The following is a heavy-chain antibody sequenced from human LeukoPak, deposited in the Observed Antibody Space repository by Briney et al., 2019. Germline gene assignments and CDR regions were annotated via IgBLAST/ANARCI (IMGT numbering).Heavy chain of an antibody. Sequence: ASVKVSCKASGYTFTGYYMHWVRQAPRQGLEWMGWINPNSGGTNYAQKFQGWVTMTRDTSISTAYMELSRLRSDDTAVYYCARGRGAVDGWFDPWGQGTLVTVSS. CDR3: ARGRGAVDGWFDP. J-gene: IGHJ5*02. CDR2: INPNSGGT. CDR1: GYTFTGYY. V-gene: IGHV1-2*04. D-gene: IGHD6-19*01.